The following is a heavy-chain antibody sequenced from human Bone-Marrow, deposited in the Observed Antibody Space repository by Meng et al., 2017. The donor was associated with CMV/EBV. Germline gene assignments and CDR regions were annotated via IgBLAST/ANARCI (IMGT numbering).Heavy chain of an antibody. CDR2: IIPILGTA. D-gene: IGHD6-13*01. CDR1: EASFSSHA. J-gene: IGHJ5*02. Sequence: SEASFSSHASSCLRQTPGQGLEWMEGIIPILGTANSAQRFQGRVTITTDESTSTAYMELSSLRSEDTAVYYCARDRGYSSPNWFDPWGQGTLVTVSS. V-gene: IGHV1-69*05. CDR3: ARDRGYSSPNWFDP.